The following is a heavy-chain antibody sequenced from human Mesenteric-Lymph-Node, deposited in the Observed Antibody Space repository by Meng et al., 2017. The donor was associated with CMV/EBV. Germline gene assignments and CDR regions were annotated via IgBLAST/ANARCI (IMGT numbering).Heavy chain of an antibody. D-gene: IGHD3-22*01. CDR2: IYPGDSDT. V-gene: IGHV5-51*01. Sequence: GGSLRLSCKGSGYSFTSYWIGWVRQMPGKGPECMGIIYPGDSDTRYSPSFQGHVTISADKSISTAFLQWSSLRASDSAMYFCARMLGDSTGYFLDYWGQGTLVTVSS. CDR3: ARMLGDSTGYFLDY. J-gene: IGHJ4*02. CDR1: GYSFTSYW.